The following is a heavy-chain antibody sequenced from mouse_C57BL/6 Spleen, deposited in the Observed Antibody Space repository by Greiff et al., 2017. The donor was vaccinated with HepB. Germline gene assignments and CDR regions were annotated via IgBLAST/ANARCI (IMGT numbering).Heavy chain of an antibody. CDR2: IRSKSSNYAT. Sequence: EADGGLVQPKGSLKLSCAASGFTFNTYAMHWVRQAPGKGLEWVARIRSKSSNYATYYADSVKDRFTISRDDSQSMLYLQMNNLKTEDTAMYYCVRGDYYGSSSPFAYWGQGTLVTVSA. J-gene: IGHJ3*01. CDR3: VRGDYYGSSSPFAY. CDR1: GFTFNTYA. V-gene: IGHV10-3*01. D-gene: IGHD1-1*01.